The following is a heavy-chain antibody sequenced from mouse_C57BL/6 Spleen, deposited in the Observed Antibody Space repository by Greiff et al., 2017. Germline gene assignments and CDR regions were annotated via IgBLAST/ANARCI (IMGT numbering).Heavy chain of an antibody. CDR2: IYPGSGST. CDR1: GYTFTSYW. J-gene: IGHJ2*01. D-gene: IGHD1-1*01. CDR3: ARSPSYGSSYFFDY. Sequence: VKLQQSGAELVKPGASVKMSCKASGYTFTSYWITWVKQRPGQGLEWIGDIYPGSGSTNYNEKFKSKATLTVDTSSSTAYLQLSSLTSEDSAVYYCARSPSYGSSYFFDYWGQGTTLTVPS. V-gene: IGHV1-55*01.